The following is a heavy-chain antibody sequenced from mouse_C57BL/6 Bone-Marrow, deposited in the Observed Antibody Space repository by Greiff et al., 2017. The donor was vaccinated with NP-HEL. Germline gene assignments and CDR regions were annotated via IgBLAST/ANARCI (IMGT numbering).Heavy chain of an antibody. D-gene: IGHD1-1*01. CDR1: GYTFTSYL. CDR3: ARDNYGSSSFDY. CDR2: IDPNSGGT. J-gene: IGHJ2*01. Sequence: QVQLQQPGAELVKPGASVKLSCKASGYTFTSYLMHWVKQRSGRGLEWIGRIDPNSGGTKYNEKFKSKATLTVDKPTSTAYMQLNILTSEDSAIYYCARDNYGSSSFDYWGQGTTLTVSS. V-gene: IGHV1-72*01.